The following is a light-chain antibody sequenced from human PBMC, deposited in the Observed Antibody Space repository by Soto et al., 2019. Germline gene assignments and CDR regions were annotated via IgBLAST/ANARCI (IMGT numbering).Light chain of an antibody. CDR2: GAS. J-gene: IGKJ1*01. Sequence: EIVMTQSPATLSVSPRERATLSCRASQSVSSNLAWYQQKPGQAPRLLIYGASTRPTGIPARFSGSGSGKEFTLTISSLQSEDFAVYYCQQYNNWPPWTFGQGTKVEIK. V-gene: IGKV3-15*01. CDR1: QSVSSN. CDR3: QQYNNWPPWT.